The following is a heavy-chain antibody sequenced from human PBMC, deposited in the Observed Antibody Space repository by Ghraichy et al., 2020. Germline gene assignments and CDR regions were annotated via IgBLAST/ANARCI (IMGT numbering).Heavy chain of an antibody. CDR1: GFTFSSYS. D-gene: IGHD2-2*03. CDR3: ASGYCSSTSCSRDYYYYGMDV. Sequence: GGSLRLSCAASGFTFSSYSMNWVRQAPGKGLEWVSYISSSSSTIYYADSVKGRFTISRDNAKNSLYLQMNSLRDEDTAVYYCASGYCSSTSCSRDYYYYGMDVWGQGTTVTVSS. CDR2: ISSSSSTI. V-gene: IGHV3-48*02. J-gene: IGHJ6*02.